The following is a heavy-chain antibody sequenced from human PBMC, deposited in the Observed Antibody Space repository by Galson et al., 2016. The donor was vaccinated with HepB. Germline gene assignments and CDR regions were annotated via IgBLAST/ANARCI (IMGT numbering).Heavy chain of an antibody. D-gene: IGHD1-1*01. CDR1: GYSFTNYG. CDR3: ARDGVAAGTTDF. V-gene: IGHV1-18*04. Sequence: SVKVSCKASGYSFTNYGITWVRQAPGQGLEWLGWISSNDGRTKITEKLQGRVSMTTDTYTATAYMELRSLTSGDTAVYYCARDGVAAGTTDFWGQGTLVTVSS. J-gene: IGHJ4*02. CDR2: ISSNDGRT.